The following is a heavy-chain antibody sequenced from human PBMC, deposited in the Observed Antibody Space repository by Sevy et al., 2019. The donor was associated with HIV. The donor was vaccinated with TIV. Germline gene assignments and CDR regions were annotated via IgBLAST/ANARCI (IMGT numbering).Heavy chain of an antibody. V-gene: IGHV3-30*18. CDR1: GLVFSDFA. Sequence: GWSLRLSCAASGLVFSDFAMHWVRQAPGKGLEWVALISYDGSNKYYAESVKGRFTISRDNSKRTLYLQMNSLRTEDTAIYYCAKDFHVFGSPSVYYFDFWGQGTLVTVSS. D-gene: IGHD3-10*01. CDR2: ISYDGSNK. J-gene: IGHJ4*02. CDR3: AKDFHVFGSPSVYYFDF.